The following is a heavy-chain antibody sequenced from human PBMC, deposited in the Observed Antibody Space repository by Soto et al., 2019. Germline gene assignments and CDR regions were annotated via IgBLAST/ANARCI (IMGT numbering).Heavy chain of an antibody. J-gene: IGHJ4*02. D-gene: IGHD1-20*01. V-gene: IGHV3-48*02. CDR2: ISSSSSNI. Sequence: EVQLVESGGGLVQPGGSLRLYCTASGFTFSSRAMNWVRQFPGRGLEWVSYISSSSSNIDYADSVKGRFTVSRDNAKNSLYLQMNTLRYEDTAVYYCASDPSLGSNWYYYLESWGKGSLVTVSS. CDR1: GFTFSSRA. CDR3: ASDPSLGSNWYYYLES.